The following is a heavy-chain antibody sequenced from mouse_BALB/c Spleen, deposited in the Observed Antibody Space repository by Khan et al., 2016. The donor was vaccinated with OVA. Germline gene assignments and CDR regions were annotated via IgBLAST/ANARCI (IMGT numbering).Heavy chain of an antibody. J-gene: IGHJ4*01. CDR3: ARNGNYYYAMDY. Sequence: EVQLVESGAELVKPGASVKLSCTASGFNIKDTYMHWVKQRPEQGLEWIGRIDPANGNTKYDPKFQGKATITADTSSNTAYLQLSSLTSEDTAVDYCARNGNYYYAMDYWGKGTSVTVAA. V-gene: IGHV14-3*02. CDR1: GFNIKDTY. CDR2: IDPANGNT. D-gene: IGHD2-1*01.